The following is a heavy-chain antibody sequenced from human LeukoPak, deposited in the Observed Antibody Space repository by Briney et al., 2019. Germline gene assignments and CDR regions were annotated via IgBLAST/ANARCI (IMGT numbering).Heavy chain of an antibody. D-gene: IGHD2-15*01. CDR3: AREGCSGGSCYVFGDYYYYGMDV. J-gene: IGHJ6*04. CDR1: GFTFDDYA. Sequence: GGSLRLSCAASGFTFDDYAMHWVRQAPGKGLEWVSLISWDGGSTYYADSVKGRFTISRDNSKNSLYLQMNSLRAEDTAVYYCAREGCSGGSCYVFGDYYYYGMDVWGKGTTVTVSS. CDR2: ISWDGGST. V-gene: IGHV3-43D*04.